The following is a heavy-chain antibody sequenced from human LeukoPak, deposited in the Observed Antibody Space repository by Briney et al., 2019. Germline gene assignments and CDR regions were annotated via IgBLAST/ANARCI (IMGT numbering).Heavy chain of an antibody. CDR1: GGSFSGYY. J-gene: IGHJ4*02. D-gene: IGHD1-7*01. Sequence: SETLSLTCAVYGGSFSGYYWSWIRQPPGKGPEWIGTIHHTGTTFYNPSLRSRVTIFLDLSQNQFHLKLSSVTAADTALYYCARQVTGNYQWTFDIWGQGALVTVSS. CDR3: ARQVTGNYQWTFDI. CDR2: IHHTGTT. V-gene: IGHV4-34*01.